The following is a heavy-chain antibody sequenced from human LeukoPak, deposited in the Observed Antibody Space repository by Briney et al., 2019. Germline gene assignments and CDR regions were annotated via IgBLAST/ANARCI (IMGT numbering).Heavy chain of an antibody. V-gene: IGHV4-39*01. CDR1: GASVSSSSYY. D-gene: IGHD1-26*01. Sequence: SETLPLTCTVSGASVSSSSYYWEWIRQPPGKGLEWVGSIFYSGSTSYNPSLKSRVTMSVDTSKNQFSLRLSSVTATGTAVYYCATRRSGSHPYYWGQGTLVTVSS. J-gene: IGHJ4*02. CDR2: IFYSGST. CDR3: ATRRSGSHPYY.